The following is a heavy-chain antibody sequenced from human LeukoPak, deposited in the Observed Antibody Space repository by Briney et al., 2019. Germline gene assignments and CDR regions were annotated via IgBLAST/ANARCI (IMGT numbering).Heavy chain of an antibody. Sequence: PSETLSLTCTVSGGSISSYYWSWVRQSAGKGLKWIGRIHPSGSTNYNPSLESRVTMSVDTSKKQFSLKVTSVTATDTGVYYCARAPEFSSGWLLDWWGQGSLVTVSS. CDR1: GGSISSYY. J-gene: IGHJ4*02. CDR3: ARAPEFSSGWLLDW. D-gene: IGHD6-19*01. CDR2: IHPSGST. V-gene: IGHV4-4*07.